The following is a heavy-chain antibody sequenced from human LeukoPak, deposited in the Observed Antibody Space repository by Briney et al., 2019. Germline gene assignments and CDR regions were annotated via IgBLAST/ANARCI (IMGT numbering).Heavy chain of an antibody. CDR1: GFTFSSYS. J-gene: IGHJ4*02. CDR2: ISSSSSYI. CDR3: ASGTSGWYSS. V-gene: IGHV3-21*01. D-gene: IGHD6-19*01. Sequence: GGSLRLSCAASGFTFSSYSMNWVRQAPGKGLEWVSSISSSSSYIYYADSVKGRFTISRDNAKNSLYLQMNSLRAEDTAVYYCASGTSGWYSSWGQGTLVTVSS.